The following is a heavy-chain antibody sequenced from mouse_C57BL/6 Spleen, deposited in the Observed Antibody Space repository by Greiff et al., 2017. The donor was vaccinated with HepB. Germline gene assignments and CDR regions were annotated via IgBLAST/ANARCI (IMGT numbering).Heavy chain of an antibody. CDR3: TRISIAWFAY. D-gene: IGHD2-10*02. CDR2: IRNKANNHAT. Sequence: EVQGVESGGGLVQPGGSMKLSCAASGFTFSDAWMDWVRQSPEKGLEWVAEIRNKANNHATYYAESVKGRFTISRDDSKSSVYLQMNSLRAEDTGIYYCTRISIAWFAYWGQGTLVTVSA. CDR1: GFTFSDAW. V-gene: IGHV6-6*01. J-gene: IGHJ3*01.